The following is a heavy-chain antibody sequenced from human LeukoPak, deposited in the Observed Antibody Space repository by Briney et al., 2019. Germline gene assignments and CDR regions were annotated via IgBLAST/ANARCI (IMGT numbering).Heavy chain of an antibody. CDR3: AKDPTMIVVVTKDDAFDI. J-gene: IGHJ3*02. CDR1: GFTFSSYA. D-gene: IGHD3-22*01. CDR2: ISGSGGST. V-gene: IGHV3-23*01. Sequence: PGGSLRLSCAASGFTFSSYAMSWVRQAPGKGLEWVSAISGSGGSTYYADSVKGRFTISRDNSKNTLYLQMNSLRAEDTAVYYCAKDPTMIVVVTKDDAFDIWGQGTMVTVSS.